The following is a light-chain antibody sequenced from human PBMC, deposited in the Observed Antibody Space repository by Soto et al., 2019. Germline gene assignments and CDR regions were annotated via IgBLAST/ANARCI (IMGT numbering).Light chain of an antibody. CDR3: QQYYSPST. V-gene: IGKV4-1*01. CDR1: QSVLYSSNNKNY. Sequence: DIVMTQSPDSLAVSLGERATINCKSSQSVLYSSNNKNYLAWYQQKPGQPPKLLFYWASTRESGVPDRFSGSGSGTDFTLPISNLQAEDVAVYYCQQYYSPSTFGQGTKVEIK. CDR2: WAS. J-gene: IGKJ1*01.